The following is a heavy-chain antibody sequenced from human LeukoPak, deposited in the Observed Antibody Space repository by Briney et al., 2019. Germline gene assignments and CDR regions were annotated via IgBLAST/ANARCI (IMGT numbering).Heavy chain of an antibody. D-gene: IGHD4-11*01. CDR3: ARGEGTHFDYSNYMDV. J-gene: IGHJ6*03. CDR2: IYYSGST. V-gene: IGHV4-59*01. CDR1: GGSISSYY. Sequence: PSETLSLTCTVSGGSISSYYWSWIRQPPGKGLEWIGYIYYSGSTNYNPSLKSRVTISVDTSKNQFSLKLSSVTAADTAVYYCARGEGTHFDYSNYMDVWGKGTTVTVSS.